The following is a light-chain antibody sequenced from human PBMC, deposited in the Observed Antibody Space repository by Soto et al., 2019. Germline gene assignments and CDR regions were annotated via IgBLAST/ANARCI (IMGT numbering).Light chain of an antibody. CDR3: QQYNGDSRG. J-gene: IGKJ1*01. CDR2: NAA. V-gene: IGKV1-5*01. Sequence: DIQMTQSPSTLSASVGDRVTITCRASQNINIWLAWYQQKPGKAPKLLIYNAAYLESGVPSRFSGSGSGTEFTLTISSLHPDDFAIYYCQQYNGDSRGFGQGTKVELK. CDR1: QNINIW.